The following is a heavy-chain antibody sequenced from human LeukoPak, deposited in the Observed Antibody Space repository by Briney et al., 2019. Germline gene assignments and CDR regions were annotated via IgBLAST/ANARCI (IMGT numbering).Heavy chain of an antibody. J-gene: IGHJ4*02. V-gene: IGHV1-2*02. D-gene: IGHD3-10*01. Sequence: ASVKVSCKASGYTFTGYYMHWVRQAPGQGLEWMGWINPNSGGTNYAQKFQGRVTMTRDTSISTAYMELSRLRSDGTAVYYCARDGESMVRKFDYWGQGTLVTVSS. CDR3: ARDGESMVRKFDY. CDR2: INPNSGGT. CDR1: GYTFTGYY.